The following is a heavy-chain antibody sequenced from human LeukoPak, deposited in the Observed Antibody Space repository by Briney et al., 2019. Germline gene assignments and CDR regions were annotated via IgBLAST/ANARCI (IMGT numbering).Heavy chain of an antibody. CDR1: GFTFSDYY. Sequence: PGGSLRLSCAASGFTFSDYYMSWIRQAPGKGLEWVSYISSSGSTIYYADSVKGRFTISRDNAKNSLYPQMNSLRAEDTAVYYCAGQSYYDFWSGYYGYWGQGTLVTVSS. J-gene: IGHJ4*02. CDR3: AGQSYYDFWSGYYGY. D-gene: IGHD3-3*01. V-gene: IGHV3-11*04. CDR2: ISSSGSTI.